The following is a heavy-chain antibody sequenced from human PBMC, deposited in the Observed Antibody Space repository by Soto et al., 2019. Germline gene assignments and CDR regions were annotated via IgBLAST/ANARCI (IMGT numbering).Heavy chain of an antibody. D-gene: IGHD6-13*01. Sequence: PGGSLRLSCAASGFTFSSYSMNWVRQAPGKGLEWVSSISSSSSYIYYADSVKGRFTISRDNAKNSLYLQMNSLRAEDTAVYYCARAGAAAGPVFDYWGQGTLVTVS. CDR1: GFTFSSYS. CDR3: ARAGAAAGPVFDY. CDR2: ISSSSSYI. J-gene: IGHJ4*02. V-gene: IGHV3-21*01.